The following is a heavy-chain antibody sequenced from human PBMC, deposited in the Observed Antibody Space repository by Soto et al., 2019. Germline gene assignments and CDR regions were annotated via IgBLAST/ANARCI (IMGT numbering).Heavy chain of an antibody. J-gene: IGHJ6*02. CDR1: GLTSSSYA. CDR2: ISSSGSSI. Sequence: PGGSLRLSCAASGLTSSSYAMNWVRQPPGKGLEWLSYISSSGSSIYYADSVKGRFTISRDNSKNTPYLQMNSLRAEDTAVYYCARGLGYSYGYYYYGMDVWGQGTTVTVSS. D-gene: IGHD5-18*01. V-gene: IGHV3-48*01. CDR3: ARGLGYSYGYYYYGMDV.